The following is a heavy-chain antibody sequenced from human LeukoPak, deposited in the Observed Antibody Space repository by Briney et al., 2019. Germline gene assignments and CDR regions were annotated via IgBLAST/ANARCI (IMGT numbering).Heavy chain of an antibody. Sequence: KIGESLKISCKGSGYSFSSYWIGWVRQMPGKGLEWMGIIYPDDSDTRYSPSFQGQVTISADKSISTAYLQWSSLKASDTAMYYCARHRKDIGFDSWGQGTLVTASS. CDR2: IYPDDSDT. CDR1: GYSFSSYW. D-gene: IGHD2-15*01. V-gene: IGHV5-51*01. J-gene: IGHJ4*02. CDR3: ARHRKDIGFDS.